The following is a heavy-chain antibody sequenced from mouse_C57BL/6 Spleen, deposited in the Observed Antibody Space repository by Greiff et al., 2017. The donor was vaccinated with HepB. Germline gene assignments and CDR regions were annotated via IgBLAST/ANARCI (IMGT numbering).Heavy chain of an antibody. CDR3: ARGGGSSYVYFDY. J-gene: IGHJ2*01. Sequence: VQLQQPGAELVMPGASVKLSCKASGYTFTSYWMHWVKQRPGQGLEWIGEIDPSDSYTNYNQKFKGKSTLTVDKSSSTAYMQLSSLTSEDSAVYYCARGGGSSYVYFDYWGQGTTLTVSS. V-gene: IGHV1-69*01. CDR2: IDPSDSYT. CDR1: GYTFTSYW. D-gene: IGHD1-1*01.